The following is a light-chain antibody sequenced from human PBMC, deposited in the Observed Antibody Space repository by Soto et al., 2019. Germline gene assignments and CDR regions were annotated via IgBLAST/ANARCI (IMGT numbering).Light chain of an antibody. CDR3: QQYDNLPRT. CDR1: QDISNY. CDR2: DAS. Sequence: DIQMTQSPSSLSASVGDRVTITCQASQDISNYLNWYQQKPGKAPKLLIYDASYLETGVPSRFSGSGSGTDFTFTISSLQPEDIATDYCQQYDNLPRTFGQGTKLEIK. J-gene: IGKJ2*02. V-gene: IGKV1-33*01.